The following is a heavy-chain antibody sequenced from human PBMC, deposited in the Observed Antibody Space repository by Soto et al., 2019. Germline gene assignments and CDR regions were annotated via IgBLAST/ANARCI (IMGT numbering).Heavy chain of an antibody. Sequence: XSVKVSCKASGYIFTNFPINWVRQAPGQRLEWMGWINGGNGNTQYSQKFQGRVIITRDTSASTAYMDLSSLRSEDTAVYYCARGIATGQLDHWGQGTLVTVSS. J-gene: IGHJ5*02. CDR2: INGGNGNT. CDR1: GYIFTNFP. V-gene: IGHV1-3*01. D-gene: IGHD2-15*01. CDR3: ARGIATGQLDH.